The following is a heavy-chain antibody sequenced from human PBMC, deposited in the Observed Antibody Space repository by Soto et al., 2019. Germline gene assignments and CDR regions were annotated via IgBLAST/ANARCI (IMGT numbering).Heavy chain of an antibody. J-gene: IGHJ3*02. Sequence: PGGSLRLSCAASGFTFSSYAMHWVRQAPGKGLEWVAVISYDGSNKYYADSVKGRFTISRDNSKNTLYLQMNSLGAEDTAVYYCARRVADYYDSSGPADIWGQGTMVTVSS. D-gene: IGHD3-22*01. CDR3: ARRVADYYDSSGPADI. V-gene: IGHV3-30-3*01. CDR2: ISYDGSNK. CDR1: GFTFSSYA.